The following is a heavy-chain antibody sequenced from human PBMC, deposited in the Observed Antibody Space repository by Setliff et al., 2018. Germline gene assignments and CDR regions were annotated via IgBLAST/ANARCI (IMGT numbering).Heavy chain of an antibody. Sequence: GESLKISCKGSGYSFTSYWIAWVRQMPGKGLEWMGIIYPGDSDTRYSPSFQGQVTISADKSISTAYLQWSSLKASDTAMYYCARRRSYYYDSSGYPEDYFDYWGQGTLVTVSS. D-gene: IGHD3-22*01. J-gene: IGHJ4*02. CDR1: GYSFTSYW. CDR3: ARRRSYYYDSSGYPEDYFDY. V-gene: IGHV5-51*01. CDR2: IYPGDSDT.